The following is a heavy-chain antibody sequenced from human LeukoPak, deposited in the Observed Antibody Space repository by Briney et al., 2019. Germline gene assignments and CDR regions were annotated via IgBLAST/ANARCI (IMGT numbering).Heavy chain of an antibody. V-gene: IGHV4-59*01. CDR2: IYYSGST. CDR3: ARGGVNYKIAGP. J-gene: IGHJ5*02. D-gene: IGHD3-10*01. CDR1: GGSITSYY. Sequence: SETLSLTCTLSGGSITSYYWSWIRQPPGKGREWIGYIYYSGSTNYNPSLKSRVTISVDTSKNQFSLKLSSVTAADTAVYYCARGGVNYKIAGPWGQGALVTVSS.